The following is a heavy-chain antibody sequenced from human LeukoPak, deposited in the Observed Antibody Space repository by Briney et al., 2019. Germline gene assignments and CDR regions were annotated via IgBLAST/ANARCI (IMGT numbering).Heavy chain of an antibody. CDR2: IWYDGSNK. J-gene: IGHJ4*02. D-gene: IGHD6-19*01. CDR3: AKDLAVAGTLIGY. Sequence: SGGSLRLSCAASGFTFSSYGMHWVRQAPGKGLEWVAVIWYDGSNKYYADSVKGRFTISRDNSKNTLYLQMNSLRAEDTAVYYCAKDLAVAGTLIGYWRQGTLVTVSS. V-gene: IGHV3-33*06. CDR1: GFTFSSYG.